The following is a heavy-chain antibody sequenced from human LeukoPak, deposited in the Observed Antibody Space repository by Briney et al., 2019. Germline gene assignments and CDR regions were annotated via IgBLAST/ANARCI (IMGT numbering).Heavy chain of an antibody. CDR2: IYYSGST. J-gene: IGHJ5*02. CDR3: AKHGITMVRGVVPVDWFDP. CDR1: GGSISSSSYY. D-gene: IGHD3-10*01. V-gene: IGHV4-39*01. Sequence: SETLSLTCTVSGGSISSSSYYWGWIRQPPGKGLEWIGSIYYSGSTYYNPSLKSRVTISVDTSKNQFSLKLSSVTAADTAVYYCAKHGITMVRGVVPVDWFDPWGQGTLVTVSS.